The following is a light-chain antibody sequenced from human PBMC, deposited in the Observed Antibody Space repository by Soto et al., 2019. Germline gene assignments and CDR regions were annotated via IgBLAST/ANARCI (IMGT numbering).Light chain of an antibody. CDR2: TNN. V-gene: IGLV1-44*01. J-gene: IGLJ1*01. Sequence: QSVLTQPPSASGTPGQRVTISCSGTSSNIGSNIVNWYQQVPGTAPKILIYTNNQRPSGVPDRFSGSKSGTSASLAISGLQSEDEADYYCAAWDDSLSGYVFGTGTKLTVL. CDR1: SSNIGSNI. CDR3: AAWDDSLSGYV.